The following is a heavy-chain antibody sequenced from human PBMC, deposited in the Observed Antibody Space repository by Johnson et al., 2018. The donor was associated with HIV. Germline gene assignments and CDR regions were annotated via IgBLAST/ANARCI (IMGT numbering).Heavy chain of an antibody. J-gene: IGHJ3*02. CDR2: IKSKTDGGTT. D-gene: IGHD3-22*01. Sequence: VQLVESGGGLVQPGGSLRLSCSASGFTFSDASMSWVRQAPGKGLEWVGRIKSKTDGGTTDYAAPVKGGFAISRDDSKNTLYLQMNSLKTEDTAVYYCTRRGYYDSSGYAFDIWGQGTVVTVSS. CDR3: TRRGYYDSSGYAFDI. CDR1: GFTFSDAS. V-gene: IGHV3-15*01.